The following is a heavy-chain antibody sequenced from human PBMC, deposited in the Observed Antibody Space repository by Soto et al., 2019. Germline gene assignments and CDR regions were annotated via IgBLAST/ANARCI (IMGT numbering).Heavy chain of an antibody. D-gene: IGHD6-19*01. CDR3: ARGGSSDWQVALDI. J-gene: IGHJ3*02. Sequence: SETLSLTCAVYAGSFSHYYWNWFRQSPGKGLEWIGKIKHSGSSNYNPSLRSRVSISVDMSKNQFSLRLTSVTAADTALYYCARGGSSDWQVALDIWGQGTMVTVSS. V-gene: IGHV4-34*01. CDR2: IKHSGSS. CDR1: AGSFSHYY.